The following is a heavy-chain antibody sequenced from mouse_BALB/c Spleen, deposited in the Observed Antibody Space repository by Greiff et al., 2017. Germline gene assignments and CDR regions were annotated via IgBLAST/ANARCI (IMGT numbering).Heavy chain of an antibody. CDR1: GFTFSSFG. Sequence: EVMLVESGGGLVQPGGSRKLSCAASGFTFSSFGMHWVRQAPEKGLEWVAYISSGSSTIYYADTVKGRFTISRDNPKNTLFLQMTSLRSEDTAMYYCARYYYRYDNDMDYWGQGTSVTVSS. D-gene: IGHD2-14*01. CDR2: ISSGSSTI. CDR3: ARYYYRYDNDMDY. J-gene: IGHJ4*01. V-gene: IGHV5-17*02.